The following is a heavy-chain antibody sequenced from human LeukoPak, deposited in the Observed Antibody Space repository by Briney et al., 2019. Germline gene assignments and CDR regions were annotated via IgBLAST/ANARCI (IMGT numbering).Heavy chain of an antibody. CDR2: IYSDGRT. CDR3: ARDATFSWTFGGVISDY. V-gene: IGHV3-53*01. CDR1: GFTVSSNY. D-gene: IGHD3-16*01. J-gene: IGHJ4*02. Sequence: QPGGSLRLSCAASGFTVSSNYMSWVRHAPGKGLEGVSVIYSDGRTYYADSVKGRFTISRDNSKNTLYLETNSLRAEDTAVYYCARDATFSWTFGGVISDYWGQGTLVTVSS.